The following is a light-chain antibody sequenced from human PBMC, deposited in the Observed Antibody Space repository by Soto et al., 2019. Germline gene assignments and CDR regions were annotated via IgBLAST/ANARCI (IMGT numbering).Light chain of an antibody. CDR2: DAS. J-gene: IGKJ4*01. V-gene: IGKV3-15*01. CDR3: QQYNNWPPLT. Sequence: EVVMTQSPATLSLSPGERATLSCRASQSVSSSLAWYQQKPGQVPRLLIYDASTRATGIPARFSGSGSATEFTLSISSLQSEDFAVYYCQQYNNWPPLTFGGGTKVEIK. CDR1: QSVSSS.